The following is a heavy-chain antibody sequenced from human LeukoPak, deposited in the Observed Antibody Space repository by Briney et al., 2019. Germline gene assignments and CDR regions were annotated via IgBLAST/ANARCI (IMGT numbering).Heavy chain of an antibody. Sequence: SETLSLTCTVSGGSITSYYWSWIRQPPGKGLEWIGYIYYSGSTNYNPSLEGRVTISVDTSNNQFSLKLSSVTAADTAVYYCAGDPSYAGYDYWGQGTLVTVSS. D-gene: IGHD5-12*01. CDR3: AGDPSYAGYDY. V-gene: IGHV4-59*01. CDR2: IYYSGST. J-gene: IGHJ4*02. CDR1: GGSITSYY.